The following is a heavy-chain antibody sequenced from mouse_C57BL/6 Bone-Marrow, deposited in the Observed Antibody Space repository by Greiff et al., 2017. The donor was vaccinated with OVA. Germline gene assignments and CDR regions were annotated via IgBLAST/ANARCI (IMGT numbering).Heavy chain of an antibody. D-gene: IGHD2-1*01. CDR3: ARGGNIAWFAY. CDR2: ISRGSSTI. V-gene: IGHV5-17*01. Sequence: EVQLVQSGAGLVKPGGSLKLSCAASGFTFSDYGLHWVRQAPENGLEWVAYISRGSSTIYYADKVKGRSTFSGDNAKNTLFLQMTSLRSEDTAMDYGARGGNIAWFAYWGQGTLVTVSA. J-gene: IGHJ3*01. CDR1: GFTFSDYG.